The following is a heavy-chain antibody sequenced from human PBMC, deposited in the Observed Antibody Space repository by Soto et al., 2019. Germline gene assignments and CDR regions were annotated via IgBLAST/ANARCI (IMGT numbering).Heavy chain of an antibody. CDR2: INADNGNT. D-gene: IGHD5-12*01. CDR3: ARDFNIGGMDV. J-gene: IGHJ6*02. CDR1: GYTFTSYA. V-gene: IGHV1-3*01. Sequence: GASVKVSCKASGYTFTSYAMHWVRQAPGQRLEWMGWINADNGNTNYAQKLQGRVTMTTDTSTSTAYMELRSLRSDDTAVYYCARDFNIGGMDVWGQGTTVTVSS.